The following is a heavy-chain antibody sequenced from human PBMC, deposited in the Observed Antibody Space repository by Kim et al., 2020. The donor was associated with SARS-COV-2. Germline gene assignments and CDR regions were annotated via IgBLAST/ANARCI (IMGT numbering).Heavy chain of an antibody. V-gene: IGHV4-59*13. Sequence: SETLSLTCTVSNTSISGYYWSWFRQPPGKGLEWIGHIFYSGTTGYNPSLKGRVSISVDTSRKQFSLTLKSAAVADTAVYYCARGYDEFDVWGQGILVTVS. CDR3: ARGYDEFDV. CDR2: IFYSGTT. D-gene: IGHD1-20*01. CDR1: NTSISGYY. J-gene: IGHJ4*02.